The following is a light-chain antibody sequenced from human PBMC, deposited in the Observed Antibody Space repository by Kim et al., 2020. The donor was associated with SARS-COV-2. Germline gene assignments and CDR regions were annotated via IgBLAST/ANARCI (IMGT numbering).Light chain of an antibody. V-gene: IGLV2-8*01. CDR3: SSYAGRQNLV. CDR2: EVN. Sequence: PSVTITCTGTRRDCGSYNFVAGSQHHPGKAPKVMIYEVNKRPSGVPDRFSGSKSGNTASLTVSGLQAEDEADYYCSSYAGRQNLVFGGGTQLTVL. CDR1: RRDCGSYNF. J-gene: IGLJ2*01.